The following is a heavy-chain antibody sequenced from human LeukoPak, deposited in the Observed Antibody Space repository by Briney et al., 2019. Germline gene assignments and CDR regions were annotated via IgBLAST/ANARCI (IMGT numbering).Heavy chain of an antibody. CDR1: GGSISSYY. CDR2: IYYSGST. Sequence: ETLSLTCTVSGGSISSYYWSWIRQPPGKGLEWIGYIYYSGSTNYNPSLKSRVTISVDTSKNQFSLKLSSVTAADTAVYYCARGYSYGTPFLGYWGQGTLVTVSS. V-gene: IGHV4-59*12. CDR3: ARGYSYGTPFLGY. D-gene: IGHD5-18*01. J-gene: IGHJ4*02.